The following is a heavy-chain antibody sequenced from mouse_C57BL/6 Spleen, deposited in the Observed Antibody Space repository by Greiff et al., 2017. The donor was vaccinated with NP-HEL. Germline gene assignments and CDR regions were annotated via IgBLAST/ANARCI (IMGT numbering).Heavy chain of an antibody. Sequence: EVQLVESGEGLVKPGGSLKLSCAASGFTFSSYAMSWVRQTPEKRLEWVAYISSGGDYIYYADTVKGRFTISRDNARNTLYLQMSSLKSEDTAMYYCTRDPDSNYVYWYFDVWGTGTTVTVSS. CDR1: GFTFSSYA. D-gene: IGHD2-5*01. CDR3: TRDPDSNYVYWYFDV. V-gene: IGHV5-9-1*02. J-gene: IGHJ1*03. CDR2: ISSGGDYI.